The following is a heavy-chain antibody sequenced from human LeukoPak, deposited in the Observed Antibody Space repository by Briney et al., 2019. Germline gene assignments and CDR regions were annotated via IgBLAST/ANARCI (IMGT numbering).Heavy chain of an antibody. CDR3: AHQHYYGSGSSPVDY. D-gene: IGHD3-10*01. CDR2: IYWDDDK. J-gene: IGHJ4*02. V-gene: IGHV2-5*02. CDR1: GFSLRTSGVG. Sequence: SGPTLVNPTQTLTLTCTFSGFSLRTSGVGVGWIRQPSGKALEWLARIYWDDDKRYSPSLKSRLIITKDTSKNQVVLTMTNMDPVDTATYYCAHQHYYGSGSSPVDYWGQGTLVTVSS.